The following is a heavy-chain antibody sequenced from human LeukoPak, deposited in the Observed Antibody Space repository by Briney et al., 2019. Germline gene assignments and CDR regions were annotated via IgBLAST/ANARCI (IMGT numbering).Heavy chain of an antibody. CDR3: AREGGFYRPLDY. CDR1: GGSVINTNW. D-gene: IGHD3-3*01. V-gene: IGHV4-4*02. J-gene: IGHJ4*02. Sequence: SETLSLTCGVSGGSVINTNWWTWVRQPPGKGLEWFGEVHLDGRTNYNPSLESRLTMSVDVSENQVSLKLTSVTAADTAVYYCAREGGFYRPLDYSGQGTLVTVSS. CDR2: VHLDGRT.